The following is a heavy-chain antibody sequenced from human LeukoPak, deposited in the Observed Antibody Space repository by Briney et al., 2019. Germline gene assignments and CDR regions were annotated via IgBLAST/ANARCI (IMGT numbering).Heavy chain of an antibody. D-gene: IGHD3-10*01. CDR2: INHSGST. V-gene: IGHV4-34*01. J-gene: IGHJ4*02. Sequence: SETLSLTCAVYGGSFSGYYWSWIRQPPGKGLEWIGEINHSGSTNYNPSLKSRVTISVDTSKNQFSLKLSSVTAADTAVYYCARDYYGSGSYYPHYWGQGTLVTVSS. CDR3: ARDYYGSGSYYPHY. CDR1: GGSFSGYY.